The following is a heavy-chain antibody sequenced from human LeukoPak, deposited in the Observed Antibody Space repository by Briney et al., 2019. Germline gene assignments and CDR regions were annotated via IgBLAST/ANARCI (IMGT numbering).Heavy chain of an antibody. CDR3: ARVKYSSGSTSSWFDP. Sequence: PSETLSLTCTVSGGSISNSHWSWFRQPPGTGLEWIGYIEYSGGTTYNSSLKSRVTISVDTSKNQFSLKLSSVTAADTAVYYCARVKYSSGSTSSWFDPWGRGTPVAVSS. D-gene: IGHD3-10*01. J-gene: IGHJ5*02. CDR2: IEYSGGT. CDR1: GGSISNSH. V-gene: IGHV4-59*08.